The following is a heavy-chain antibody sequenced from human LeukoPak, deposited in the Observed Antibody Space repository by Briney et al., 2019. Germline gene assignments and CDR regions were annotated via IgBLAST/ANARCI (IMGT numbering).Heavy chain of an antibody. CDR3: ARTGDRYYYYYYGMDV. J-gene: IGHJ6*02. CDR1: GYSIRSGYY. D-gene: IGHD1-14*01. Sequence: SETLSLTCAVSGYSIRSGYYWGWIRQPPGKGLEWIGSIYHSGNTYYNPSLKSRVTISVATSKNQFSLKLSSVTAADTAVYYCARTGDRYYYYYYGMDVWGQGTTVTVSS. V-gene: IGHV4-38-2*01. CDR2: IYHSGNT.